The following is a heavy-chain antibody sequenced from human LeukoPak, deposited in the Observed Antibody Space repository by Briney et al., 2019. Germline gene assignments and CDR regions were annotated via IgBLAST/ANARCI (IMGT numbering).Heavy chain of an antibody. CDR1: GFTFSSYG. CDR3: ARGTVTISNAFDI. J-gene: IGHJ3*02. V-gene: IGHV3-33*01. D-gene: IGHD3-9*01. Sequence: PGGSLRLSCAASGFTFSSYGMHWVRQASGKGLEWVAVIWYDGSNKYYADSVKGRFTISRDNSKNTLYLQMNSLRAEDTAVYYCARGTVTISNAFDIWGQGTMVTVSS. CDR2: IWYDGSNK.